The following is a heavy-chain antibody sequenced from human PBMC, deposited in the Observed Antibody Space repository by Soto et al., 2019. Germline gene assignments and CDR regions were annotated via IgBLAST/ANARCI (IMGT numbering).Heavy chain of an antibody. J-gene: IGHJ4*02. V-gene: IGHV3-23*01. CDR2: ISGSGSAT. CDR1: DITFSIHA. Sequence: GGSLRLSCVSSDITFSIHAINWVRQAPGKGLEWVSGISGSGSATYYADSVRGRFTISRDNSVNTVYLHMNGLRAEDTAVYFCAEDSESSWAYCRGDCFAPFDHWGQGSQVTVSS. D-gene: IGHD2-21*02. CDR3: AEDSESSWAYCRGDCFAPFDH.